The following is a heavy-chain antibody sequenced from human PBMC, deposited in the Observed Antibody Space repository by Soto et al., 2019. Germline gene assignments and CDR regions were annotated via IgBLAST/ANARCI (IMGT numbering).Heavy chain of an antibody. Sequence: SETLSLTCTVSGGSISSSSYYWGWIRQPPGKGLEWIGSIYYSGSTYYNPSLKSRVTISVDTSKNQFSLKLSSVTAADTAVYYCASSGITIFGVVKWFDPWGQGTLVTVSS. CDR2: IYYSGST. CDR3: ASSGITIFGVVKWFDP. D-gene: IGHD3-3*01. J-gene: IGHJ5*02. V-gene: IGHV4-39*01. CDR1: GGSISSSSYY.